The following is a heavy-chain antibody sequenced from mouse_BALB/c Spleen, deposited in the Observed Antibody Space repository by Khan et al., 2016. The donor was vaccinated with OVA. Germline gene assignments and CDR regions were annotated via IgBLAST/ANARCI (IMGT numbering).Heavy chain of an antibody. CDR2: INPNTGNT. J-gene: IGHJ3*01. CDR1: GYSFTGYY. Sequence: IQLVQSGPDLVKPGASVKMSCKASGYSFTGYYMNWVKQSHGKSLECIGRINPNTGNTNYNQKFKGKVVFIVDTSSSTVYMELRSLTSEKSEVYYCARGYDFFAYWGQGTLVTVSA. V-gene: IGHV1-26*01. CDR3: ARGYDFFAY. D-gene: IGHD2-14*01.